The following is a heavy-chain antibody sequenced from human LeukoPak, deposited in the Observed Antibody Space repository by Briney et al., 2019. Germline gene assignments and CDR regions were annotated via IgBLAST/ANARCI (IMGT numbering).Heavy chain of an antibody. CDR2: IWYDGSNK. V-gene: IGHV3-33*01. J-gene: IGHJ3*02. CDR1: GFTFSSYG. Sequence: PGRSLRLSCAASGFTFSSYGMHWVRQAPGKGLEWVAVIWYDGSNKYYADSVKGRFTISRDNSKNTLYLQMNSLRAEDTAVYYCARGKVMGRRFGLRLGAFDIWGQGTMVTVSS. CDR3: ARGKVMGRRFGLRLGAFDI. D-gene: IGHD1-1*01.